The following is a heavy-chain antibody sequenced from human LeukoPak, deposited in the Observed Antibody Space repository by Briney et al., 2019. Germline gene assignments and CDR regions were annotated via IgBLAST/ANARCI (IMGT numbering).Heavy chain of an antibody. CDR3: ASAPRPLDAFDI. J-gene: IGHJ3*02. V-gene: IGHV3-21*01. Sequence: PGGSLRLSCAASGFTFSSYSMNWVRQAPGKGLEWVSSISSSSSYIYYADSVKGRFTISRDNAKNSLYLQMNSLRAEDTAVYYCASAPRPLDAFDIWGQGTMVTVSS. CDR1: GFTFSSYS. CDR2: ISSSSSYI.